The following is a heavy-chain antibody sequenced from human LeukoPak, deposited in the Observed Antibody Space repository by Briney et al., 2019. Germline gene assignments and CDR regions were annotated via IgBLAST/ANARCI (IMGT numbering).Heavy chain of an antibody. V-gene: IGHV1-2*02. CDR3: AREDVVGAGDY. D-gene: IGHD1-26*01. Sequence: GASVKVSCKASGYTFSGYYMHWVRQAPGQGLEWMGWINPNTGGTDYAQRFQGRVTMTRDTSISTTYMELSRLRSDDTAVYYCAREDVVGAGDYWGQGTLVTVSS. CDR1: GYTFSGYY. J-gene: IGHJ4*02. CDR2: INPNTGGT.